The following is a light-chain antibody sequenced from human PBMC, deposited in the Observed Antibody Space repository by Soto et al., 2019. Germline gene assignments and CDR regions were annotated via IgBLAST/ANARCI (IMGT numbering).Light chain of an antibody. V-gene: IGKV3-20*01. Sequence: EIVLTQSPGTLSLSPGARATLSCRASQSVSSNYLAWYQHKPGQGPRLLIYAASSRATGIPDRFSGSGSGTDFTLTISRLEPEDFALYYCQKYGSAFTFGPGTKVDIK. CDR2: AAS. J-gene: IGKJ3*01. CDR1: QSVSSNY. CDR3: QKYGSAFT.